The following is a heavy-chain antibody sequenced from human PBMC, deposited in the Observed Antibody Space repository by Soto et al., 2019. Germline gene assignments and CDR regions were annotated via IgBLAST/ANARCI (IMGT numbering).Heavy chain of an antibody. J-gene: IGHJ4*02. CDR2: IYYSGST. Sequence: QLQLQESGPGLVKPSETLSLTCTVSGGSISSSSYYWGWIRQPPGKGLEWIGSIYYSGSTYYNPSLKGRVTLSVDTSKNQFSLKLSSVTAADTAVYYCAREGNSSSILFDYWGQGTLVTVSS. D-gene: IGHD6-6*01. CDR1: GGSISSSSYY. CDR3: AREGNSSSILFDY. V-gene: IGHV4-39*02.